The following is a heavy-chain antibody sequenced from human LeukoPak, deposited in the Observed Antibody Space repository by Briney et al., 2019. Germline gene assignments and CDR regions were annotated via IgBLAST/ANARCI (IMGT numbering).Heavy chain of an antibody. Sequence: SETLSLTCTVSGGSISSGGYYWSWIRQHPGKGLEWIGYIYYSGSTYYNPSLKSRVTISVDTSKNQFSLKLSSVTAADTAVYYCARNRGYYDTPDAFDIWGQGTMVTVSS. J-gene: IGHJ3*02. V-gene: IGHV4-31*03. CDR1: GGSISSGGYY. CDR3: ARNRGYYDTPDAFDI. CDR2: IYYSGST. D-gene: IGHD3-22*01.